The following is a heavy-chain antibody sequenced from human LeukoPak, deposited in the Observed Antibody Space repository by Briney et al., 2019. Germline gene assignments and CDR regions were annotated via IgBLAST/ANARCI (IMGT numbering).Heavy chain of an antibody. Sequence: NSSETLSLTCAVYGGSFSGYYWSWIRQPPGKGLEWIGEINHSGSTNYNPSLKSRVTISVDTSKNQFSLKLSSVTAADTAVYYCARVRRLRWLHPIDYWGQGTLVTVSS. D-gene: IGHD4-17*01. CDR3: ARVRRLRWLHPIDY. CDR2: INHSGST. CDR1: GGSFSGYY. V-gene: IGHV4-34*01. J-gene: IGHJ4*02.